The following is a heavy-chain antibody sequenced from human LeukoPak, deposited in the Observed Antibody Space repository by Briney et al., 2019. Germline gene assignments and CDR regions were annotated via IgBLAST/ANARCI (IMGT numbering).Heavy chain of an antibody. V-gene: IGHV3-7*03. D-gene: IGHD2-21*01. CDR2: IDIDGNKK. CDR3: ATDRAFHAFDI. Sequence: GGSLRLSCAASGFTFSSYWMTWVRQAPGRGLEWVANIDIDGNKKDYVGSVKGRFTISRDNAKNSLYLRMLSLRAEDTAVYYCATDRAFHAFDIWGKGTMVTVSS. CDR1: GFTFSSYW. J-gene: IGHJ3*02.